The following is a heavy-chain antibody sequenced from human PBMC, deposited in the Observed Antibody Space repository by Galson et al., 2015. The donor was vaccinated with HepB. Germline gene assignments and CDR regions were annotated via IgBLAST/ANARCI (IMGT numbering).Heavy chain of an antibody. D-gene: IGHD3-22*01. V-gene: IGHV3-15*01. J-gene: IGHJ4*02. CDR1: GFTFSNAW. CDR2: IKSKTDGGTT. CDR3: TTYYYDSSGYPQVDY. Sequence: SLRLSCAASGFTFSNAWMSWVRQAPGKGLEWVGRIKSKTDGGTTDYAAPVKGRFTISRDDSKNTLYLQMNSLKTEDTAVYYCTTYYYDSSGYPQVDYWGQGTLVTVSS.